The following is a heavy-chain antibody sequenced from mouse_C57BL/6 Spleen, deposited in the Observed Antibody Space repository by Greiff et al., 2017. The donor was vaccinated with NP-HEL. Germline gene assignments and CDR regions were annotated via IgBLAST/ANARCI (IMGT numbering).Heavy chain of an antibody. V-gene: IGHV5-6*02. D-gene: IGHD2-1*01. Sequence: EVKLVESGGDLVKPGGSLKLSCAASGFTFSSYGMSWVRQTPDKRLEWVATISSGGSYNYYPDSVKGRFTISRDNAKNTLYLQRSSLKSEDTSMYDCARHGDYYGNCYYAMDYWGQGTSVTVSS. CDR1: GFTFSSYG. CDR2: ISSGGSYN. J-gene: IGHJ4*01. CDR3: ARHGDYYGNCYYAMDY.